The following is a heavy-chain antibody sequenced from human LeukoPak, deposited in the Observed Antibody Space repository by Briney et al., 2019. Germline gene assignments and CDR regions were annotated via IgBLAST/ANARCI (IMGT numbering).Heavy chain of an antibody. J-gene: IGHJ4*02. D-gene: IGHD3-22*01. Sequence: QPGRSLRLSCAASGFIFSSYAMHWVRQAPGRGLEWVAVISYDGSKKYYADSVKGRFTISRDNSKNTLYLQMNSLRAEDTAVYYCAKEPHRMIAEVYFDDWGQGTLVTVSS. CDR2: ISYDGSKK. V-gene: IGHV3-30-3*01. CDR3: AKEPHRMIAEVYFDD. CDR1: GFIFSSYA.